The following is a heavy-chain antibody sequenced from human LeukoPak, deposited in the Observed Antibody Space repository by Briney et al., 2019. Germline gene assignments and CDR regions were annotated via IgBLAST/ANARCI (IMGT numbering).Heavy chain of an antibody. J-gene: IGHJ5*02. D-gene: IGHD3-22*01. CDR3: AREEFKYYYEASGYYDL. CDR2: IYSDGTT. V-gene: IGHV3-66*01. CDR1: GFAVSSNY. Sequence: TGGSLRLSCAASGFAVSSNYMRWVRQAPGKGLEWVSAIYSDGTTSYADSVKGRFTISRDNSKNTLYLQMNSLRAEDTAAYYCAREEFKYYYEASGYYDLWGQGSLVTVSS.